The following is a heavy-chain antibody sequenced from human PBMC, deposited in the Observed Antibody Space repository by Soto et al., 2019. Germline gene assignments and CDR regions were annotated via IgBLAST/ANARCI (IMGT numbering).Heavy chain of an antibody. CDR2: IIPIFGTA. J-gene: IGHJ4*02. D-gene: IGHD1-26*01. CDR1: GGTFSSYA. CDR3: AATMRGSSYGGGFDY. V-gene: IGHV1-69*12. Sequence: QVQLVQSGAEVKKPGSSVKVSCKASGGTFSSYAISWVRQAPGQGLEWMGGIIPIFGTANYAQKFQGRVTINADESTSTAYMERSSLGSEATAVYYCAATMRGSSYGGGFDYWGQGTLVTVSS.